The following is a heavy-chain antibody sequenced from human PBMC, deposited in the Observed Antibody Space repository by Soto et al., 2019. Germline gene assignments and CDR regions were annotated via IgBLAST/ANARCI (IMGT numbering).Heavy chain of an antibody. V-gene: IGHV1-69*13. D-gene: IGHD1-7*01. CDR1: GGTFSSYA. CDR2: IIPIFGTA. Sequence: GASVKVSCKASGGTFSSYAISWVRQAPGQGLEWMGGIIPIFGTANYAQKFQGRVTITADESTSTAYMELSSLRSEDTAVYYCARDQGGITGTHHYDYWGQGTLVTVSS. CDR3: ARDQGGITGTHHYDY. J-gene: IGHJ4*02.